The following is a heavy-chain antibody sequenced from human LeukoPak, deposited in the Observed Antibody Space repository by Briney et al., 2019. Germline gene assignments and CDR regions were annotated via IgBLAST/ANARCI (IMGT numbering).Heavy chain of an antibody. J-gene: IGHJ4*02. CDR2: ISCDGSNK. V-gene: IGHV3-30*03. CDR3: ASMMHYYDSSGPGY. Sequence: GRSLRLSCAASGFTFSSYGMHWVRQAPGKGLEWVAVISCDGSNKYYADSVKGRFTISRDNSKNTLYLQMNSLRAEDTAVYYCASMMHYYDSSGPGYWGQGTLVTVSS. D-gene: IGHD3-22*01. CDR1: GFTFSSYG.